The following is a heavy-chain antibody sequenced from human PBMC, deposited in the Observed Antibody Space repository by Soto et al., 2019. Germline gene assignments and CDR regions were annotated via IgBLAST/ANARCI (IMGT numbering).Heavy chain of an antibody. CDR1: GFTFSNAW. CDR2: IKSKTDGGTT. Sequence: GGSLRLSCAASGFTFSNAWMNWVRQAPGKGLEWVGRIKSKTDGGTTDYAAPVKGRFTISRDDSKNTLYLQMNSLKTEDTAVYYCTPLGGGLEDLFDYWGQGTLVTVSS. D-gene: IGHD1-1*01. CDR3: TPLGGGLEDLFDY. V-gene: IGHV3-15*07. J-gene: IGHJ4*02.